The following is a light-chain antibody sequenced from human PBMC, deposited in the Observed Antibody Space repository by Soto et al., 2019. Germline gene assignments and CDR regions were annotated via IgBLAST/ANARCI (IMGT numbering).Light chain of an antibody. CDR2: NDN. CDR1: RSNIGSNA. Sequence: QSVLTQPPSASGTPGQRVTISWSGSRSNIGSNAVSWYQQLPGTGPKLLIYNDNHRPSGVHDRFSASKSGTSASLAISWLQSGDEADYYCAAWDDSLNARGVFGGGTKLTVL. J-gene: IGLJ3*02. V-gene: IGLV1-44*01. CDR3: AAWDDSLNARGV.